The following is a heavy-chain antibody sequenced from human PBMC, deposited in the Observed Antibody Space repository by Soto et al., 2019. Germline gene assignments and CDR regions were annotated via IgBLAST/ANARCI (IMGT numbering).Heavy chain of an antibody. CDR1: GGSLNNNY. Sequence: PSETLSLTCTVSGGSLNNNYWNWIRQTPGKGLEWIGYIYPSGYSKYNPSLKSRVTLSVDTSKNQFSLKLTYVTAADTAIYYCARDIEGLSGYGMDVWSQGTTVTVSS. D-gene: IGHD1-26*01. V-gene: IGHV4-59*12. CDR2: IYPSGYS. J-gene: IGHJ6*02. CDR3: ARDIEGLSGYGMDV.